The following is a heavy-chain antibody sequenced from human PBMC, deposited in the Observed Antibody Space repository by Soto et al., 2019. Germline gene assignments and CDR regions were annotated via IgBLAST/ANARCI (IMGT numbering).Heavy chain of an antibody. V-gene: IGHV3-11*06. J-gene: IGHJ4*02. Sequence: PGGSLRLSCAASGFTFSDYYMSWIRQAPGKRLEWVSYISSSSSYTNYADSVKGRFTISRDNAKNSLYLQMNSLRAEDTAVYYCARDRGGARWSGIVFDYWGQGTLVTVSS. CDR2: ISSSSSYT. CDR3: ARDRGGARWSGIVFDY. D-gene: IGHD3-3*01. CDR1: GFTFSDYY.